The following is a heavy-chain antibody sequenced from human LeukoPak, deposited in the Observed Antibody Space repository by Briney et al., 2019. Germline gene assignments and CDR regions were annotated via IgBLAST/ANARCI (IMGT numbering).Heavy chain of an antibody. CDR2: ISGSGGST. J-gene: IGHJ4*02. V-gene: IGHV3-23*01. CDR1: GFTFSSYG. CDR3: ARQAHCSGGSCYVDY. D-gene: IGHD2-15*01. Sequence: GGSLRLSCAASGFTFSSYGMSWVRQAPGKGLEWVSAISGSGGSTYYADSVKGRFTISRDNAKNSLYLQMNSLRAEDTAVYYCARQAHCSGGSCYVDYWGQGTLVTVSS.